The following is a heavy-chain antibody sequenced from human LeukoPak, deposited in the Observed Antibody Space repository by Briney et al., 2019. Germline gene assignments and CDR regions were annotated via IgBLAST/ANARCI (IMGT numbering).Heavy chain of an antibody. J-gene: IGHJ4*02. V-gene: IGHV4-34*01. CDR3: ARGLGYDNIVVVVAATPVFDC. CDR1: GGSFSGYY. CDR2: INHSGST. D-gene: IGHD2-15*01. Sequence: SETLSLTCAVYGGSFSGYYWSWIRQPPGEGLEWIGEINHSGSTNYNPSLKSRVTISVDTSKNQFSLKLSSVTAADTAVYYCARGLGYDNIVVVVAATPVFDCWGQGTLVTVSS.